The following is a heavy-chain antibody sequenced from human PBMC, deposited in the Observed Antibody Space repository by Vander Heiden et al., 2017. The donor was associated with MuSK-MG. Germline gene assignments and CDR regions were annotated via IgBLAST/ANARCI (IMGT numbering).Heavy chain of an antibody. V-gene: IGHV1-69*01. CDR2: IIPIFGTA. CDR3: ARDTRYCSGGSCSLRAFDI. CDR1: GGTFSSYA. D-gene: IGHD2-15*01. J-gene: IGHJ3*02. Sequence: QVQSVQSGAEVKKPGSSVKVACKASGGTFSSYALSWVRQAPGQGLEWMGGIIPIFGTANYAQKFQGRVTITADESTSTAYMELSSLRSEDTAVYYCARDTRYCSGGSCSLRAFDIWGQGTMVTVSS.